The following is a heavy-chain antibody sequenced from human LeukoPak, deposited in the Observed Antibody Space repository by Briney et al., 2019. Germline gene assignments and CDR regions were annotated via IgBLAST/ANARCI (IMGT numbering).Heavy chain of an antibody. J-gene: IGHJ4*02. V-gene: IGHV3-30*04. Sequence: GGSLRFSCAASGFTFDSYAMHWVRQAPGKGLEWVAVISYDGSIPYYADSVKGRFTFSRDNSKNTMYLQMNNLREEDTAVYYCTRDPILGAPDYFDYWGQGTLVTVSS. CDR1: GFTFDSYA. CDR3: TRDPILGAPDYFDY. CDR2: ISYDGSIP. D-gene: IGHD1-26*01.